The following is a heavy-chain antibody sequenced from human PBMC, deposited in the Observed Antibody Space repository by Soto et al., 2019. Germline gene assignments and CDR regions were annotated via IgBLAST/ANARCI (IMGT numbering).Heavy chain of an antibody. CDR1: GFSLSTSGVG. J-gene: IGHJ5*02. CDR3: AHRRTGQYCISTSCYGTNWFDP. V-gene: IGHV2-5*02. Sequence: SGPTLVNPTQTLTLTCTFSGFSLSTSGVGVGWIRQPPGKALEWLALIYWDDDKRYSPSLKSRLTITKDTSKNQVVLTMTNMDPVDTATYYCAHRRTGQYCISTSCYGTNWFDPWGQGTLVTVSS. D-gene: IGHD2-2*01. CDR2: IYWDDDK.